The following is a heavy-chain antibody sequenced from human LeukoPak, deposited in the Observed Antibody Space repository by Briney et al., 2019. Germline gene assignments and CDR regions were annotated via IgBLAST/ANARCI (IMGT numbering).Heavy chain of an antibody. D-gene: IGHD2-2*01. V-gene: IGHV3-7*01. CDR2: IKQDGSEK. J-gene: IGHJ3*02. CDR3: ARVWGDIVVVPAAIGGAFDI. CDR1: GFTFSSYW. Sequence: GGSLRLSCAASGFTFSSYWMSWVRQAPGKGLEWVANIKQDGSEKYYVDSVKGRFTISRDNAKNSLYLQMNSLRAEDTAVYYCARVWGDIVVVPAAIGGAFDIWGQGTMVTVSS.